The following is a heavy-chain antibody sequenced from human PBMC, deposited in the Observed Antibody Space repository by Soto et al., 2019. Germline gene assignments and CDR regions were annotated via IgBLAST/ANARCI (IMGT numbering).Heavy chain of an antibody. J-gene: IGHJ6*02. V-gene: IGHV4-4*07. D-gene: IGHD3-22*01. Sequence: SSETLSLTCTVSGGSISNYHWSWIRQPAGKGLEWIGRIYSSGSTNYNPSLKSRVTMSVDTSKNQFSLKLSSVTAADTAVYYCARDEGKYYYDSSGYYLPPYYYYGMDVWGQGTTVTVSS. CDR3: ARDEGKYYYDSSGYYLPPYYYYGMDV. CDR1: GGSISNYH. CDR2: IYSSGST.